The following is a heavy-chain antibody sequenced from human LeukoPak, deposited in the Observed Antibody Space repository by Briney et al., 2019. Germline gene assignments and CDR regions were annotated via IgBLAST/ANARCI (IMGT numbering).Heavy chain of an antibody. V-gene: IGHV3-23*01. CDR1: GFTFSDAW. CDR3: ATNDFWSAYYYFDY. Sequence: GGSLRLSCAASGFTFSDAWMSWVRQTPGKGLEWVSAISGSGGNIYYTDSVKGRFTISRDNSKNTLYLQMNSLRADDTAVYYCATNDFWSAYYYFDYWGQGTLVTVSS. CDR2: ISGSGGNI. J-gene: IGHJ4*02. D-gene: IGHD3-3*01.